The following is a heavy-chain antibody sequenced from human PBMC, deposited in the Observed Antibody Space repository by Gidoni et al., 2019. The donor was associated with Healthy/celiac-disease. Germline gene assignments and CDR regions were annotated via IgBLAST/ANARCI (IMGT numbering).Heavy chain of an antibody. CDR2: ISYDGSNK. Sequence: QVQLVESGGGVVQPGRSLRLPCAASGFTFSSYGMPWVRHAQGKGLEWVAVISYDGSNKYYADYVKGRFTISRDNSKNTLYLQMNSLRAEDTAVYYCAKVRSHYGSGDDAFDIWGQGTMVTVSS. D-gene: IGHD3-10*01. CDR1: GFTFSSYG. CDR3: AKVRSHYGSGDDAFDI. V-gene: IGHV3-30*18. J-gene: IGHJ3*02.